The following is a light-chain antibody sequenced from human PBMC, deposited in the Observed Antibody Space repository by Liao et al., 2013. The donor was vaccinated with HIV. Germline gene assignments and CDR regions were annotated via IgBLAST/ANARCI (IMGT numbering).Light chain of an antibody. Sequence: SYVLTQPPSVSVAPGKTARITCGGDDIGIKSVHWYQQRPGQSPVLLICQDNKRPSGIPERFSGSNSGNTATLTISGTQPVDEAEYFCQAWDSSAEVVFGGGTKLTVL. CDR1: DIGIKS. J-gene: IGLJ2*01. V-gene: IGLV3-21*01. CDR2: QDN. CDR3: QAWDSSAEVV.